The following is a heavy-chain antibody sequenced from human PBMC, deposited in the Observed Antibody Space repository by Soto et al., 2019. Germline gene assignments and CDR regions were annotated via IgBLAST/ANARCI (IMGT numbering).Heavy chain of an antibody. D-gene: IGHD3-22*01. CDR3: ARGTVVIVATSAFDI. V-gene: IGHV3-11*01. CDR1: GFTFSDYY. Sequence: GGSLRLSCAASGFTFSDYYMSWIRQAPGKGLEWLSYISTTSSTIYYADSVRGRFAISRDSAKNSLYLQMNSLRAEDTAVYYCARGTVVIVATSAFDIWGQGTMATVSS. CDR2: ISTTSSTI. J-gene: IGHJ3*02.